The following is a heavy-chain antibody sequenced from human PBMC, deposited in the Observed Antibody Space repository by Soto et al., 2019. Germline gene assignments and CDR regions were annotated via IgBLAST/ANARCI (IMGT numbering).Heavy chain of an antibody. Sequence: VASVKVACKASGGTFSSYAISWVRQAPGQGLEWMGGIIPIFGTANYAQKFQGRVTITADESTSTAYMELSSLRSEDTAVYYCATARGYSYGPGVDYWGQGTLVPVSS. J-gene: IGHJ4*02. CDR2: IIPIFGTA. CDR1: GGTFSSYA. CDR3: ATARGYSYGPGVDY. D-gene: IGHD5-18*01. V-gene: IGHV1-69*13.